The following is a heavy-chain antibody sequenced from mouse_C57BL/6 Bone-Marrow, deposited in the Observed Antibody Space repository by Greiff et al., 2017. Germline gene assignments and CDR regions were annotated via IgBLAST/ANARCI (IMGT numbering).Heavy chain of an antibody. CDR3: AREDDYYYFDY. J-gene: IGHJ2*01. CDR1: GYTFTDYY. D-gene: IGHD2-4*01. Sequence: VQLQQSGPELVKPGASVKISCKASGYTFTDYYMNWVKQSHGKSLEWIGDINPNNGGTSYNQKFKGKATLTVDKSSSTAYMELRSLTSEDSAVDYCAREDDYYYFDYWGQGTTLTVSS. V-gene: IGHV1-26*01. CDR2: INPNNGGT.